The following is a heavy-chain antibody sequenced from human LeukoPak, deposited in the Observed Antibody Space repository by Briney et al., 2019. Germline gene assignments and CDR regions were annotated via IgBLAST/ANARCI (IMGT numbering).Heavy chain of an antibody. D-gene: IGHD3-22*01. CDR2: IYYSGST. J-gene: IGHJ4*02. V-gene: IGHV4-59*01. CDR1: GGSISSYY. CDR3: ARGPYYCDSSGYYSPRLDY. Sequence: PSETLSLTCTVSGGSISSYYWSWIRQPPGKGLEWIGYIYYSGSTNYNPSLKSRVTISVDTSKNQFSLKLSSVTAADTAVYYCARGPYYCDSSGYYSPRLDYWGQGTLVTVSS.